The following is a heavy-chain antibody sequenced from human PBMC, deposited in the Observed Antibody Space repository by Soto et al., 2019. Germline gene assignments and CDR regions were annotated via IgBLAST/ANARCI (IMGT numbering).Heavy chain of an antibody. Sequence: QMQLVESGGGVVQPGESLRLSCAASGFTFNYYPMHWVRQTPGKGLEWVAVISFDGSNTYYADSVKGRFTISRDNSKNMLYLPMNSLRAEDAAVYYCARLPGALVAVLYISPLDGRATMSDVDVWGQGTTVSVSS. V-gene: IGHV3-30-3*01. CDR1: GFTFNYYP. CDR3: ARLPGALVAVLYISPLDGRATMSDVDV. J-gene: IGHJ6*02. D-gene: IGHD6-19*01. CDR2: ISFDGSNT.